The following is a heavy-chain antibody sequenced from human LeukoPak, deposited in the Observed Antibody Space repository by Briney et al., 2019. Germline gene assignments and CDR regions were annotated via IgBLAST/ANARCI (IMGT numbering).Heavy chain of an antibody. J-gene: IGHJ6*02. Sequence: GGSLRLSCAASGFTFSKYWMHWVRQAPSKGLEWVAVTSFDGGNKYHADSVKGRFTISRDNSKNTLYLQMNSLRAEDTAVYYCARDRVRGVITFYYGMDVWGQGTTVTVSS. CDR1: GFTFSKYW. CDR3: ARDRVRGVITFYYGMDV. V-gene: IGHV3-30-3*01. D-gene: IGHD3-10*01. CDR2: TSFDGGNK.